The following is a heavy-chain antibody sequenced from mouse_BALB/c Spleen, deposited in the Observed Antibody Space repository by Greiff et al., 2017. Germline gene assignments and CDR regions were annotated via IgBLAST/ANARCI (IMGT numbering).Heavy chain of an antibody. D-gene: IGHD2-1*01. J-gene: IGHJ2*01. V-gene: IGHV1-69*01. CDR2: IDTSDSYT. CDR1: GYTFTDYW. Sequence: QVQLQQPGAELVMPGASVKMSCKASGYTFTDYWMHWVKQRPGQGLEWIGAIDTSDSYTSYNQKFKGKATLTVDESSSTAYMQLSSLTSEDSAVYYCARENYGNLDYWGQGTTLTVSS. CDR3: ARENYGNLDY.